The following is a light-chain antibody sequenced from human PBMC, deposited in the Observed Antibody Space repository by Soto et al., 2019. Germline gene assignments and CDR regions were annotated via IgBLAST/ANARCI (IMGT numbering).Light chain of an antibody. Sequence: DIQMTQSPSSLSASVGDRVTITCRASQSISSYLNWYQQKPGKAPKLLIYAASSLQSGVPSRFSGSGSGADFTLTISRLQPEDFANYYCHQSYSTSLTFGQGTRLEIK. CDR3: HQSYSTSLT. V-gene: IGKV1-39*01. CDR2: AAS. CDR1: QSISSY. J-gene: IGKJ5*01.